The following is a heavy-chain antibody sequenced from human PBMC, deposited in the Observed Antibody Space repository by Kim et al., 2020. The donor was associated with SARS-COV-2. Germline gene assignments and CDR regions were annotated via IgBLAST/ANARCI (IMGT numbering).Heavy chain of an antibody. Sequence: ASVKVSCKASGYTFTSYYMHWVRQAPGQGLEWMGIINPSGGSTSYAQKFQGRVTMTRDTSTSTVYMELSSLRSEDTAVYYCARSEYCSGGSCYYVFDYWGQGTLVTVSS. D-gene: IGHD2-15*01. J-gene: IGHJ4*02. CDR2: INPSGGST. V-gene: IGHV1-46*01. CDR3: ARSEYCSGGSCYYVFDY. CDR1: GYTFTSYY.